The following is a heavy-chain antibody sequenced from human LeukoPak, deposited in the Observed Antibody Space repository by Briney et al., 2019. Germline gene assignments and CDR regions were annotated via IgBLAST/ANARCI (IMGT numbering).Heavy chain of an antibody. Sequence: GGSLRLSCAASGFTFSDYYMSWIRQAPGKGLEWVSYITGSTSFTNYADSVKGRFTISRDNAKNSLYLQIDGLRAEDTAVYYCARVSGSYVFDYWGQGALVTVSS. CDR2: ITGSTSFT. J-gene: IGHJ4*02. V-gene: IGHV3-11*05. CDR3: ARVSGSYVFDY. CDR1: GFTFSDYY. D-gene: IGHD1-26*01.